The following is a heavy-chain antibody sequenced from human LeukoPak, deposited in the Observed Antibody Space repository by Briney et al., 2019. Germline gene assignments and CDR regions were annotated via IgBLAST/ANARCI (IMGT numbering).Heavy chain of an antibody. CDR2: IKQDGSKK. J-gene: IGHJ6*03. V-gene: IGHV3-7*01. CDR1: GFTFSSYC. D-gene: IGHD2-2*01. Sequence: GGSLRLSCAASGFTFSSYCMSWVRQAPGKGLEWVANIKQDGSKKYYVDSVKGRFTISRDNAKNSLYLQMNSLRAEDTAVYYSAGGPGCSNTSCRYYYMDVWGKGTTVTISS. CDR3: AGGPGCSNTSCRYYYMDV.